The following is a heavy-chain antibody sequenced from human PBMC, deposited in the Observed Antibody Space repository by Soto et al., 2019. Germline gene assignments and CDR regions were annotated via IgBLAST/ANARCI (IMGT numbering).Heavy chain of an antibody. Sequence: ASVKVSCKASGYTFTSYYMHWVRQAPGQGLEWMGIINPSGGSTSYAQKFQGRVTMTRDTSTSTVYMELSSLRSEEKAVYYCARDGTDLYYDFWSGYLSHFDYWGQGTMVTVST. D-gene: IGHD3-3*01. CDR2: INPSGGST. CDR1: GYTFTSYY. V-gene: IGHV1-46*01. CDR3: ARDGTDLYYDFWSGYLSHFDY. J-gene: IGHJ4*02.